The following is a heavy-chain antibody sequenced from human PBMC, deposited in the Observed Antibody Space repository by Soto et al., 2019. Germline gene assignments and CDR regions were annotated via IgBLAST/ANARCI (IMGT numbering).Heavy chain of an antibody. CDR1: GFTFGDYA. CDR2: IRSKAYGGTT. D-gene: IGHD4-4*01. J-gene: IGHJ5*02. Sequence: PGGSLRLSCTASGFTFGDYAMSWFRQAPGKGREWVGFIRSKAYGGTTEYAASVKGRFTISRDDSKSIAYLQMNSLKTEDTAVYYCTREDYSNFNNWLDPWGQETLVTVSS. V-gene: IGHV3-49*03. CDR3: TREDYSNFNNWLDP.